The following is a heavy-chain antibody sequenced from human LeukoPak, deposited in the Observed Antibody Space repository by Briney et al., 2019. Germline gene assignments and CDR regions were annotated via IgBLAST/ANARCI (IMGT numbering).Heavy chain of an antibody. V-gene: IGHV3-48*03. CDR1: GFIFSNYE. CDR3: ARDFTGFIDY. D-gene: IGHD3-9*01. J-gene: IGHJ4*02. Sequence: PGGSLRLSCAASGFIFSNYEMNWVRQAPGKGLEWVSYISSSGSTTNYADSVKGRFTISRDNAKSSLYLQMNSLRAEGTAVYYCARDFTGFIDYWGQGALVTVSS. CDR2: ISSSGSTT.